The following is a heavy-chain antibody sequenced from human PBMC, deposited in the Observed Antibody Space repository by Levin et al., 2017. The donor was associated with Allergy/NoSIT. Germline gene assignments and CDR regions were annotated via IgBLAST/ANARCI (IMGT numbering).Heavy chain of an antibody. CDR2: ITWNSGNI. J-gene: IGHJ6*02. CDR1: GFTFGDYA. CDR3: AKDIYISSGTTGPLNYHFCGMYV. Sequence: GGSLRLSCAASGFTFGDYAMHWVRQGPGKGLEWVSGITWNSGNIGYADSVKGRFTISRDNAKSSLNLHMNSLRAEDTALYFCAKDIYISSGTTGPLNYHFCGMYVCGQGTTVTVSS. D-gene: IGHD6-25*01. V-gene: IGHV3-9*01.